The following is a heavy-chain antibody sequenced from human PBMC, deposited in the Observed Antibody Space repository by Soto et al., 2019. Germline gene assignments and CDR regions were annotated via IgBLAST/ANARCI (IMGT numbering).Heavy chain of an antibody. Sequence: ASVKVSCKVSGYTLTELSMHWVRQAPGKGLEWMGGFDPEDGETIYAQKFQGRVTITRDTSASTAYMELSSLRSEDTAVYYCARGKGMEENYYYYGLDIWGQGTTVTVSS. D-gene: IGHD1-1*01. CDR1: GYTLTELS. V-gene: IGHV1-24*01. CDR3: ARGKGMEENYYYYGLDI. J-gene: IGHJ6*02. CDR2: FDPEDGET.